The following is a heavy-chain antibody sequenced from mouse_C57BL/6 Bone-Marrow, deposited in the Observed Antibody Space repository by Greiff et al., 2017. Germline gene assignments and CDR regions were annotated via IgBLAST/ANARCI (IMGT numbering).Heavy chain of an antibody. CDR3: ALEGYDFDV. D-gene: IGHD2-14*01. V-gene: IGHV5-16*01. J-gene: IGHJ1*03. Sequence: EVKLVESEGGLVQPGSSMKLSCTASGFTFSDYCMAWVRQVPKKGLEWVANFNSDGSSTYYMDSLKSRFIISRDNAKNIIYLQMSSLKAEDSATYYSALEGYDFDVWGTGTTVTVSS. CDR2: FNSDGSST. CDR1: GFTFSDYC.